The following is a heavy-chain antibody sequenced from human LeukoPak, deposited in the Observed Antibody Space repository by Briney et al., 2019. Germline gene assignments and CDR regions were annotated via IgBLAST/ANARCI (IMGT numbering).Heavy chain of an antibody. CDR1: GLTVSSNY. Sequence: GGSLRLSCAASGLTVSSNYMSWVRQAPGKGLEWVAVIYSGGSTYYADSVKGRFTISRGNAKNSLYLQMNSLRDEDTAVYYCARDLFNAFDIWGQGTMVTVSS. CDR3: ARDLFNAFDI. CDR2: IYSGGST. J-gene: IGHJ3*02. D-gene: IGHD2-21*01. V-gene: IGHV3-53*01.